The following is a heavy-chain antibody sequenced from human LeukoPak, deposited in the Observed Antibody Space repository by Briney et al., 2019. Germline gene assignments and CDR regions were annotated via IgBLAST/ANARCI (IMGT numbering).Heavy chain of an antibody. CDR1: GGSISSYY. D-gene: IGHD3-10*01. Sequence: SETLSLTCNVSGGSISSYYWSWIRQPTGKGLEWIGYIYYSGSTNYNPSLKSRVTISVDTSKNQFSLKLSSVTAADTAVYYCARGKVRGVIMNYWGQGTLVTVSS. CDR2: IYYSGST. V-gene: IGHV4-59*01. CDR3: ARGKVRGVIMNY. J-gene: IGHJ4*02.